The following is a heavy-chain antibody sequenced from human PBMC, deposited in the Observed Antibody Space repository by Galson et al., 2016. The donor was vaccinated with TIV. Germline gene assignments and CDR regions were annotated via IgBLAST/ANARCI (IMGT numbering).Heavy chain of an antibody. CDR1: GYSISSGYY. CDR3: ARDKGRRARSGKSSPFDY. CDR2: IHESGGT. Sequence: LSLTFTVSGYSISSGYYWGWIRQPPGKGLEWIGSIHESGGTYYSPSLKSRVTISADTSKNHFSLNLRSVPAADTALYYCARDKGRRARSGKSSPFDYWGQGALVTVSS. D-gene: IGHD4-23*01. V-gene: IGHV4-38-2*02. J-gene: IGHJ4*02.